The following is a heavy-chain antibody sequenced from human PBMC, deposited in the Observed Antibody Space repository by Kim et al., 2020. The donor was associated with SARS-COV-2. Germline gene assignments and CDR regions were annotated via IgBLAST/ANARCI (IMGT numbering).Heavy chain of an antibody. V-gene: IGHV3-33*06. D-gene: IGHD3-22*01. Sequence: GGSLRLSCAASGFTFSSYAMHWVRQAPGKGLEWVAVIWYDGSNKYYADSVKGRFTISRDNSKNTLYLQMNSLRAEDTAVYYCAKSGITMIVESLDYWGQGTLVTVSS. CDR1: GFTFSSYA. CDR3: AKSGITMIVESLDY. J-gene: IGHJ4*02. CDR2: IWYDGSNK.